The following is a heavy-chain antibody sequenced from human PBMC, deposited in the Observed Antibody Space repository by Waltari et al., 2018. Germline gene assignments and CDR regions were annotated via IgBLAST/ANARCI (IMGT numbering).Heavy chain of an antibody. D-gene: IGHD4-17*01. CDR3: ATFPTVVMGRTTDY. Sequence: QVQLQQWGAGLLKPSETLSLTCAVYGGSFSGYYWSWIRQPPGKGLEWIGEINHSGSTNYNPSLKRRVTISVDTSKNQFSLKLSSVTAADTAVYYCATFPTVVMGRTTDYWGQGTLVTVSS. CDR1: GGSFSGYY. J-gene: IGHJ4*02. CDR2: INHSGST. V-gene: IGHV4-34*01.